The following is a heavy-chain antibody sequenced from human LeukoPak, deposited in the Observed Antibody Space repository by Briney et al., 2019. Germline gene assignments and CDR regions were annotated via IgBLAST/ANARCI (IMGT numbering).Heavy chain of an antibody. CDR1: GFTFSSYG. J-gene: IGHJ4*02. V-gene: IGHV3-30*02. Sequence: PGGSLRLSCAASGFTFSSYGMHWVRQAPGKGLEWGAFIRYDGSNKYYADSVKGRFTISRDNSKNTLYLQMNSLRAEDTAVYYCAKPLPAYSSGWYLDYWGQGTLVTVSS. CDR2: IRYDGSNK. CDR3: AKPLPAYSSGWYLDY. D-gene: IGHD6-19*01.